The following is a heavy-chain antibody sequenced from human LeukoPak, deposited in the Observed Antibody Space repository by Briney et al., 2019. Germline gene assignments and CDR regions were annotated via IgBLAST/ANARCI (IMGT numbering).Heavy chain of an antibody. J-gene: IGHJ5*02. CDR2: INHSGGT. V-gene: IGHV4-34*01. Sequence: SETLSLTCGVYGGSFTGYYWTWIRQPPGKGLEWIGEINHSGGTNYNPSLKSRVTISVDTSKNQFSLNLNSVTAADTAVYYCARACTSCYGRGWLDPWGQGTLVTVSS. CDR3: ARACTSCYGRGWLDP. CDR1: GGSFTGYY. D-gene: IGHD2-2*01.